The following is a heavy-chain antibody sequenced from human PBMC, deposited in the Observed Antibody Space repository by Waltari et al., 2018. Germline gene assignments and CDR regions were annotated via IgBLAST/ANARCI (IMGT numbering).Heavy chain of an antibody. J-gene: IGHJ2*01. CDR3: ARLEYGDMDWYFDL. V-gene: IGHV3-21*01. D-gene: IGHD4-17*01. CDR1: GFNFSSYS. CDR2: ISSSSSYI. Sequence: EVQLVESGGGLVKPGGSLRLSCAASGFNFSSYSMNWVRQAPGKGLEWVSSISSSSSYIYYADSVKGRFTISRDNAKNSLYLQMNSLRAEDTAVYYCARLEYGDMDWYFDLWGRGTLVTVSS.